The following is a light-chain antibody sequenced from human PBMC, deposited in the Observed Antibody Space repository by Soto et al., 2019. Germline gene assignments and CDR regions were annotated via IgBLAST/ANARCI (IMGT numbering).Light chain of an antibody. CDR1: QGISSY. J-gene: IGKJ2*01. CDR2: AAS. Sequence: DIQLTQSPSFLSASVGDRVTITCRASQGISSYLAWYQQKPGKAPKLLIYAASTLQSGVPSRFSGSGSGTECTLTISCLQPEDFATYSCQQLNNYPYTFGQGTKLEIK. CDR3: QQLNNYPYT. V-gene: IGKV1-9*01.